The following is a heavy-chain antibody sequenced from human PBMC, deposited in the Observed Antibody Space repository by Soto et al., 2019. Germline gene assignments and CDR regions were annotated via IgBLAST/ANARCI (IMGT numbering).Heavy chain of an antibody. D-gene: IGHD3-10*01. V-gene: IGHV4-34*01. CDR2: INHSGST. Sequence: TSETLSLTCAVYGGSFSGYYWSWIRQPPGKGLEWIGEINHSGSTNYNPSLKSRVTISVDTSKNQFSLKLSSVTAADTAVYYCARRRITMVRGASSWFDPWGQGTLVTVSS. CDR3: ARRRITMVRGASSWFDP. J-gene: IGHJ5*02. CDR1: GGSFSGYY.